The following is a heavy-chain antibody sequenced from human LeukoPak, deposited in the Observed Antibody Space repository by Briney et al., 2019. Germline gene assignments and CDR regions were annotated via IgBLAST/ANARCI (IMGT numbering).Heavy chain of an antibody. Sequence: PGGSLRLSCAASEFSVGSNYMTWVRQAPGKGLEWVSLIYSGGSTYYADSVKGRFTISRDNSKNTLYLQMNSLRAEDTAVYYCARSDADIVAHCPGYWGQGTLVTVSS. V-gene: IGHV3-66*01. CDR2: IYSGGST. J-gene: IGHJ4*02. CDR3: ARSDADIVAHCPGY. CDR1: EFSVGSNY. D-gene: IGHD5-12*01.